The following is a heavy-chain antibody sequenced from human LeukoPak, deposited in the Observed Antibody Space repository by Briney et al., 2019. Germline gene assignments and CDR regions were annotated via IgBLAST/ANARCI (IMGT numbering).Heavy chain of an antibody. D-gene: IGHD1-14*01. CDR1: GFTFSSYA. V-gene: IGHV3-23*01. CDR2: ISGSGGST. Sequence: GGSLRLSCAASGFTFSSYAMSWVRQAPGKGLEWVSAISGSGGSTYYADSVKGRFTISRDNSKTTLYLQMNSLRAEDTAVYYCAKIKRPTTRALNWFDPWGQGTLVTVSS. J-gene: IGHJ5*02. CDR3: AKIKRPTTRALNWFDP.